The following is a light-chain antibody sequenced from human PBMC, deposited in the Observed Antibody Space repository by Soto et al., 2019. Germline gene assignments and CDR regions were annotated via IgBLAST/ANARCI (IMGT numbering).Light chain of an antibody. CDR2: TAS. CDR3: QQYDNLPVT. Sequence: DIQLTQSPSFLSASVGDRVTITCRASQGISSYLAWYQQKPGKAPKLLISTASTLQSGVPSRFSGSGSGTEFTLTISSLQPEDFATYYCQQYDNLPVTFGPGTKVDIK. CDR1: QGISSY. J-gene: IGKJ3*01. V-gene: IGKV1-9*01.